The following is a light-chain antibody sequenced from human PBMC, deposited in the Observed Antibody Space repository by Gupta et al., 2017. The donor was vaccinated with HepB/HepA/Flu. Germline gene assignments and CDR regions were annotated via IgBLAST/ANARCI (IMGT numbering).Light chain of an antibody. V-gene: IGLV3-25*03. J-gene: IGLJ2*01. CDR1: GMTKEY. CDR3: QSTDSSGSSGNGI. Sequence: SYELTQPPSVSLSPGPSDRITCSGDGMTKEYVYWYKQTPGQAPMLVIYKDSKRPSGIPERFSGANSGTIVTLTISGVQAEDEADDYCQSTDSSGSSGNGIFGGGTKLTVL. CDR2: KDS.